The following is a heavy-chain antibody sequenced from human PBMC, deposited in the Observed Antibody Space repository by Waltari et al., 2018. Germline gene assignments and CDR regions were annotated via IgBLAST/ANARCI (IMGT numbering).Heavy chain of an antibody. J-gene: IGHJ4*02. CDR3: AKSPEYSSGWYLDY. V-gene: IGHV3-23*01. CDR2: ISGSGGST. CDR1: GFTFSSYA. Sequence: EVHLLESGGGLVQPGGSLRLSCAASGFTFSSYAMSWVRQGPGKGGGLVSCISGSGGSTYYADSVKGRFTISRDNSKKTLYLQMNSLRAEDTAIYYCAKSPEYSSGWYLDYWGQGTLVTVSS. D-gene: IGHD6-19*01.